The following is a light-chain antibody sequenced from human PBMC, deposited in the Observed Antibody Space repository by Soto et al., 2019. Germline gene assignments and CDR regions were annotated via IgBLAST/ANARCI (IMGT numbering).Light chain of an antibody. CDR2: KDS. J-gene: IGLJ2*01. CDR1: VLAKKY. V-gene: IGLV3-27*01. Sequence: SYELTQPSSVSVSPGQTARITCSGDVLAKKYARWFQQKPGQAPVLVIYKDSERPSGIPERFSGSSSGTTVTLTISGAQVEDGADYYCSSAADNNRVFGGGTQLT. CDR3: SSAADNNRV.